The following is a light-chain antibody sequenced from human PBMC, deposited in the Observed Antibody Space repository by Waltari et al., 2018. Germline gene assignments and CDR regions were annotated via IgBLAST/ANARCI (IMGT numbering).Light chain of an antibody. J-gene: IGLJ7*01. CDR3: GTWDSSLSGAV. CDR2: ENT. CDR1: SPNIGNNY. V-gene: IGLV1-51*02. Sequence: SVLTQPPSVSAAPGPRVTIPCSGGSPNIGNNYVSWYRQFPGTAPKLLIYENTERPSGIPGRFSGSKSGTSATLDITGLQAGDEADYYCGTWDSSLSGAVFGGGTHLTVL.